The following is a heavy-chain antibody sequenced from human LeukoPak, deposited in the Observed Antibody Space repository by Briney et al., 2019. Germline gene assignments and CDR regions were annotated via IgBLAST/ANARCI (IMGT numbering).Heavy chain of an antibody. J-gene: IGHJ5*02. Sequence: GGSLRLSCAASGFNFSNYDMHWVRQAPGKGLEWVAFIRNDRSNKYYADSVKGRFTISRDNSKNTLYLQMNRLRAEDTAVYYCAKGDTSWGQGTLVTVSS. CDR1: GFNFSNYD. D-gene: IGHD2-21*02. CDR2: IRNDRSNK. V-gene: IGHV3-30*02. CDR3: AKGDTS.